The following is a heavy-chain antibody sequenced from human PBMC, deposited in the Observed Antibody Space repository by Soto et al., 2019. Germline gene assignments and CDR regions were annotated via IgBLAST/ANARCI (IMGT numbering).Heavy chain of an antibody. J-gene: IGHJ5*02. Sequence: SETLSLTCTVYGGSISSYYWSWIRQPPGKGLEWIGYIYYSGSTNYNPSLKSRVTISVDTSKNQFSLKLSSVTAADTAVYYCARHTLGYCSGGSCYGNWFDPWGQGTLVTVSS. CDR1: GGSISSYY. V-gene: IGHV4-59*08. CDR2: IYYSGST. D-gene: IGHD2-15*01. CDR3: ARHTLGYCSGGSCYGNWFDP.